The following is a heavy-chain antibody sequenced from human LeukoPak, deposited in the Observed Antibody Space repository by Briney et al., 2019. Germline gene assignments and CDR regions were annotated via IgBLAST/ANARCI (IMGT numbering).Heavy chain of an antibody. CDR1: GFTFSNHA. V-gene: IGHV3-23*01. CDR2: ITGSGTNR. D-gene: IGHD3-9*01. J-gene: IGHJ4*02. Sequence: PGGSLRLSCVASGFTFSNHAMSWVRQAPGKGLEWVSAITGSGTNRYYADSLKGRFTTSRDNSKNTVFLQMNSLRHEDTAIYYCVIWGDYDVLTSYYVPDYWGQGTLVTVAS. CDR3: VIWGDYDVLTSYYVPDY.